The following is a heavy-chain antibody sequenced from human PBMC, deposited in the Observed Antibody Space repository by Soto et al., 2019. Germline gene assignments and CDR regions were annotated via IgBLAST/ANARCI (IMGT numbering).Heavy chain of an antibody. Sequence: GGSMRLSCAASGFTFRSHWMHWVRQAPGKGLVWVSRINTDGSSTIYADSVKGRFTISRDNAKNTLYLQMNSLRVEDTSVYFCASQATNQPFDVWGRGTLVTVSS. CDR2: INTDGSST. D-gene: IGHD2-2*01. V-gene: IGHV3-74*01. J-gene: IGHJ4*02. CDR3: ASQATNQPFDV. CDR1: GFTFRSHW.